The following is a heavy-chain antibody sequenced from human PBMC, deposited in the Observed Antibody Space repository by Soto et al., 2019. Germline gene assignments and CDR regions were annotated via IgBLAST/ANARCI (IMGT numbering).Heavy chain of an antibody. D-gene: IGHD3-22*01. CDR2: ISPYDDNT. V-gene: IGHV1-18*01. CDR3: ARGGYYDSSGSRNYHYYGMNV. CDR1: GYTFTSYG. J-gene: IGHJ6*02. Sequence: QAQLVQSGPEVKNPGASVKVSCKASGYTFTSYGISWVRQAPGQGLEWLGWISPYDDNTKYARILQGRVSMTTDTSSNTAYMELGSLRSDDTAMYYCARGGYYDSSGSRNYHYYGMNVWGQGTTVTVSS.